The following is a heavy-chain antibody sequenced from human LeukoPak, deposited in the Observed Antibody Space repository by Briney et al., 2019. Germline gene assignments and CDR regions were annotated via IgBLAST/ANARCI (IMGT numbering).Heavy chain of an antibody. CDR3: ARGPVRSPYYFDY. V-gene: IGHV3-48*02. D-gene: IGHD2-8*01. J-gene: IGHJ4*02. CDR2: ISSTSSTI. CDR1: GFTFSNYG. Sequence: GGSLRLSCAASGFTFSNYGMNWVRQAPGKGLEWVSYISSTSSTIYYADSVKGRFTISRDNAKNSLHLQMNSLRDEDTAVYYCARGPVRSPYYFDYWGQGTLVTVSS.